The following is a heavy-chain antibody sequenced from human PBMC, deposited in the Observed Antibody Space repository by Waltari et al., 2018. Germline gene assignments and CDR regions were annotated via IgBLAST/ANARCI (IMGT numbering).Heavy chain of an antibody. Sequence: QLQLQESGPGLVKPSGTLSLTCDVSGESMSSTDCWSGVRQHPQKGLEWLGQVRGDGRSNYNPAFASLVTVSLDTSNNQFSLRMTSATAADTAMYYCARDRGRGLYLDTWGPGTLVTVSP. J-gene: IGHJ5*02. CDR1: GESMSSTDC. V-gene: IGHV4-4*02. CDR3: ARDRGRGLYLDT. CDR2: VRGDGRS. D-gene: IGHD2-15*01.